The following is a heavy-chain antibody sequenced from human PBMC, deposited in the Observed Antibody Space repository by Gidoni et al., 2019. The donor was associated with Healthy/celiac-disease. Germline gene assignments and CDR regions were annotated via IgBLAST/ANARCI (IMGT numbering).Heavy chain of an antibody. V-gene: IGHV1-18*01. J-gene: IGHJ4*02. CDR1: GYTFTSYG. D-gene: IGHD3-9*01. CDR3: ARGTQSLDVLRYFDWLLDFDY. Sequence: QVQLVQSGAEVKKPGASVKVSCKASGYTFTSYGISWVRQAPGQGLEWMGWISAYNGNTNYAQKLQGRVTMTTDTSTSTAYMELRSLRSDDTAVYYCARGTQSLDVLRYFDWLLDFDYWGQGTLVTVSS. CDR2: ISAYNGNT.